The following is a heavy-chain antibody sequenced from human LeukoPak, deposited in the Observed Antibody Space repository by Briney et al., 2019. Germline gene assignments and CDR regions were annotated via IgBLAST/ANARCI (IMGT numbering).Heavy chain of an antibody. CDR3: ARDHSQLYSSGWQPFDY. D-gene: IGHD6-19*01. J-gene: IGHJ4*02. V-gene: IGHV3-21*01. CDR2: ISSSSSYI. CDR1: GFTFSSYS. Sequence: GGSLRLSCAASGFTFSSYSMNWVRQAPGKGLEWVSSISSSSSYIYYADSVKGRFTISRDNAKNSLYLQMNSLRAEDTAVYYCARDHSQLYSSGWQPFDYWGQGTLATVSS.